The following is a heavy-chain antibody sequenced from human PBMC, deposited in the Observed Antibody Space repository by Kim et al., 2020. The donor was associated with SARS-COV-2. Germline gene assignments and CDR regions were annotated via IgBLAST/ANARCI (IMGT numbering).Heavy chain of an antibody. D-gene: IGHD3-10*01. CDR3: VRDRYYGSGTFDY. Sequence: YADSVKGRFTISRDTAQNSLYLQMNSLRAEDAALYYCVRDRYYGSGTFDYWGQGTLVTVSS. J-gene: IGHJ4*02. V-gene: IGHV3-11*04.